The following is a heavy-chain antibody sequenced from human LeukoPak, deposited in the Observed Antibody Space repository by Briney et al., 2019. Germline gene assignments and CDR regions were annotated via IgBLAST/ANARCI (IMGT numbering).Heavy chain of an antibody. J-gene: IGHJ3*02. CDR1: GFTFSSFG. Sequence: GGSLRLSCAASGFTFSSFGMHWVRQAAGKGLEWVAVTSYDGSEQYYADSVKGRFTISRDNSKNTLYLQMNSLRVEDTAVYYCAKDSERLWLLGAYDIWGQGTRVTVSS. D-gene: IGHD5-12*01. CDR3: AKDSERLWLLGAYDI. CDR2: TSYDGSEQ. V-gene: IGHV3-30*18.